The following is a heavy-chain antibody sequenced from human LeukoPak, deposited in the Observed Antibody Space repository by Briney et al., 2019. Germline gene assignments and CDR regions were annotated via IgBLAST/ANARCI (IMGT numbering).Heavy chain of an antibody. D-gene: IGHD4-11*01. CDR1: GGSISRYY. V-gene: IGHV4-4*07. CDR3: ARYNSNYDYFDY. CDR2: IYGSGTT. Sequence: PSETLSLTCSVSGGSISRYYWSWIRQPAGKGLEWFGRIYGSGTTNYNPALESRVSLSVDTSKNQFSLKLRSVTAADTAVYYCARYNSNYDYFDYWGQGTLVTVSS. J-gene: IGHJ4*02.